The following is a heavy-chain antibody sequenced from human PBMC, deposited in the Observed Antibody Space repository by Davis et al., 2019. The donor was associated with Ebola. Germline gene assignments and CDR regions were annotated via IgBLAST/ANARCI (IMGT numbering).Heavy chain of an antibody. CDR1: GYTFTSYY. D-gene: IGHD3-3*01. CDR3: ARSKYYDFWSGYPPFDY. CDR2: INPSGGST. V-gene: IGHV1-46*01. Sequence: AASVKVSCKASGYTFTSYYMHWVRQAPGQGLEWMGIINPSGGSTSYAQKFQGRVTMTRDTSTSTVYMELSSLRSEDTAVYYCARSKYYDFWSGYPPFDYWGQGTLVTVSS. J-gene: IGHJ4*02.